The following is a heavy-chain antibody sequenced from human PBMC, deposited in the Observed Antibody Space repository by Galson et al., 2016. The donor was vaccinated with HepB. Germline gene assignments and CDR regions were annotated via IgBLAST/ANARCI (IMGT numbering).Heavy chain of an antibody. CDR1: GFSFSSYA. D-gene: IGHD5-18*01. CDR2: ITSGGTT. J-gene: IGHJ6*02. Sequence: SLRLSCAASGFSFSSYAMSWVRQAPGKGLEWVSGITSGGTTCYADSVKGRFTISRDNSKNILYLQMKSLRDEDTAVYYCAKRPYSYGWHYGMDVWGQGTLVTVSS. CDR3: AKRPYSYGWHYGMDV. V-gene: IGHV3-23*01.